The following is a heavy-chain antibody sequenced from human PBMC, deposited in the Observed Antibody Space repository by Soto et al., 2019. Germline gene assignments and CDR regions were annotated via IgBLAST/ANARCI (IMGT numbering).Heavy chain of an antibody. V-gene: IGHV4-30-4*01. CDR2: IYYSWST. Sequence: PSETLSLTCTVSGGSISSGEYYWSWIRQPPGKGLEWIGYIYYSWSTYYNPSLKSRVTISVDTSKNQFSLKLSSVTAADTAVYYCARAIDSSGYYLTYYFDYWGQGALVTVSS. D-gene: IGHD3-22*01. J-gene: IGHJ4*02. CDR3: ARAIDSSGYYLTYYFDY. CDR1: GGSISSGEYY.